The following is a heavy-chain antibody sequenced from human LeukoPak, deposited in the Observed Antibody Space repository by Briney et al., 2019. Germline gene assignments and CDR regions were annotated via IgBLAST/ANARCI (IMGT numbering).Heavy chain of an antibody. Sequence: PGGSLRLSCAAAGITLSSNWMSWVRQAPGKGLEWVANIKPDGSEKYYVDSVKGRFTISRDNAKNSLYLQMNSLRAEDSAVYYCARDGCTSTSCYTRGDVWGKGTMVTVSS. J-gene: IGHJ6*03. CDR3: ARDGCTSTSCYTRGDV. V-gene: IGHV3-7*01. D-gene: IGHD2-2*02. CDR1: GITLSSNW. CDR2: IKPDGSEK.